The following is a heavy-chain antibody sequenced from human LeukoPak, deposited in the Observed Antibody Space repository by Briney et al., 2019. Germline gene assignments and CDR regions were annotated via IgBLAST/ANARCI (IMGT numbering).Heavy chain of an antibody. V-gene: IGHV4-34*01. CDR2: INHSGST. J-gene: IGHJ4*02. CDR3: AREGEYPFDY. Sequence: SETLSLTCAVYGGSFSGYYWSWIRQPPGKGLEWIGEINHSGSTNYNPSLKSRVTISVDTSKNQFSLKLSSVTAAGTAVYYCAREGEYPFDYWGQGTLVTVSS. D-gene: IGHD2/OR15-2a*01. CDR1: GGSFSGYY.